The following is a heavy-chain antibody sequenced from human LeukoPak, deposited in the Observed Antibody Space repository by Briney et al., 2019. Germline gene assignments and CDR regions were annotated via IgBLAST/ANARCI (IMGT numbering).Heavy chain of an antibody. CDR2: INHSGST. V-gene: IGHV4-34*01. Sequence: SETLSLTCAVYGGSFSGYYWSWIRQPPGKGLEWIGEINHSGSTNYNPSLKSRVTISVDTSKNQFSLKLSSVTAADTAVYYCARGYVPLNYGDYVYFDYWGQGTLVTVSS. D-gene: IGHD4-17*01. CDR1: GGSFSGYY. CDR3: ARGYVPLNYGDYVYFDY. J-gene: IGHJ4*02.